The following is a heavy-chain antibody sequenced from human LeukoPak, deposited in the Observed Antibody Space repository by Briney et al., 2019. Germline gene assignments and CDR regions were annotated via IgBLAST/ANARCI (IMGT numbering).Heavy chain of an antibody. D-gene: IGHD4-11*01. J-gene: IGHJ4*02. CDR3: ARGYYSNYVDY. Sequence: SEALSLTCTVSGGSISSYYWSWIRQPPGKGLEWIGYIYYSGSANYNPSLKSRVTISVDTSKNQFSLKLSSVTAADTAVYYCARGYYSNYVDYWGQGTLVTVSS. V-gene: IGHV4-59*01. CDR2: IYYSGSA. CDR1: GGSISSYY.